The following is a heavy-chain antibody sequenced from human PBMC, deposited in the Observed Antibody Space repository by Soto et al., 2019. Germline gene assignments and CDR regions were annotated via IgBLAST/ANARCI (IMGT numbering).Heavy chain of an antibody. CDR3: ARHTVWSYYYYGMDV. Sequence: PGESLKISCKGSGYSFTSYWISWVRQMPGKGLEWMGRIDPSDSYTNYSPSFQGHVTISADKSISTAYLQWSSLKASDTAMYYCARHTVWSYYYYGMDVWGQGTTVTVSS. D-gene: IGHD3-3*01. J-gene: IGHJ6*02. CDR1: GYSFTSYW. V-gene: IGHV5-10-1*01. CDR2: IDPSDSYT.